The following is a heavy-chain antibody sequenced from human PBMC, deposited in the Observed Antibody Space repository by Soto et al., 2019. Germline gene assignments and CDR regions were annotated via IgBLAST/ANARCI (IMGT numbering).Heavy chain of an antibody. CDR3: ARAVPHYDILTGPTDAFDI. CDR2: IYHSGST. J-gene: IGHJ3*02. V-gene: IGHV4-4*02. Sequence: PSETLSLTCAVSSGSISSSNWWSWVRQPPGKGLEWIGEIYHSGSTNYNPSLKSRVTISVDKSKNQFSLKLSSVTAADTAVYYCARAVPHYDILTGPTDAFDIWGQGTMVTVSS. D-gene: IGHD3-9*01. CDR1: SGSISSSNW.